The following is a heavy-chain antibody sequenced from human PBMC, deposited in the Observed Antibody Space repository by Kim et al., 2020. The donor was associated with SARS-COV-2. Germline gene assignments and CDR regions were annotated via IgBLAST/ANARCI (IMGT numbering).Heavy chain of an antibody. D-gene: IGHD2-15*01. J-gene: IGHJ3*02. CDR1: GYTLTELS. CDR3: ATFFPICGGSCYSRSDWNDDAFDI. Sequence: ASVKVSCKVSGYTLTELSMHWVRQAPGKGLEWMGGFDPEDGETIYAQKFQGRVTMTEDTSTDTAYMELSSLRSEDTAVYYCATFFPICGGSCYSRSDWNDDAFDIWGQGTMVTVSS. CDR2: FDPEDGET. V-gene: IGHV1-24*01.